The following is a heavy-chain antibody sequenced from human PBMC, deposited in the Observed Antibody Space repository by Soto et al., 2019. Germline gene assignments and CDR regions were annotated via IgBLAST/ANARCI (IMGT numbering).Heavy chain of an antibody. CDR2: ISYDGSNK. CDR3: ASLIRRPLDFDY. CDR1: GFTFSSYG. J-gene: IGHJ4*02. V-gene: IGHV3-30*03. Sequence: GGSLRLSCAASGFTFSSYGMHWVRQAPGKGLEWVAVISYDGSNKYYADSVKGRFTISRDNSKNTLYLQMNSLRAEDTAVYYCASLIRRPLDFDYWGQGTLVTVSS.